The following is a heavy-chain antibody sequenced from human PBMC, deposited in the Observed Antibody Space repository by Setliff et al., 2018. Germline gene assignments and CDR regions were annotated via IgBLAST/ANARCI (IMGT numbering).Heavy chain of an antibody. CDR3: ARGQGHYYDSSGCLDY. V-gene: IGHV1-69*05. J-gene: IGHJ4*02. CDR2: IIPFFRTA. Sequence: SVKVSCKASGGTFSNYAVNWVRQAPGQGLEWMGGIIPFFRTANYAQSFQDRVTITTDKTTSTAFMELSSLRSEDTAVYFCARGQGHYYDSSGCLDYWGQGTLVTVSS. D-gene: IGHD3-22*01. CDR1: GGTFSNYA.